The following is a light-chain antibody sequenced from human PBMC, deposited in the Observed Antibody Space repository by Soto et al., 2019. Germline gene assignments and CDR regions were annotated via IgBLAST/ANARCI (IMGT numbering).Light chain of an antibody. J-gene: IGLJ1*01. CDR2: VVT. CDR3: CSYARSSAYV. CDR1: SSDVGNYNL. Sequence: QSALTQPPSVSGSPGQSITISCTGTSSDVGNYNLVSWYQHHPGKAPKLMIYVVTNRPSGVSDRFSGSKSGKTASLTISGLQTEDEADYYCCSYARSSAYVFGTGTKVTVL. V-gene: IGLV2-23*02.